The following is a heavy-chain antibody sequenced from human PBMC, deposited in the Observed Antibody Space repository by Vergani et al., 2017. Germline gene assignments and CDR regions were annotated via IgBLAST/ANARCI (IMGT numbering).Heavy chain of an antibody. Sequence: EVQLLQSGGGVIQPGGSVRLSCAASGFTFSACPMTWVRQAPGKGLEWVSAISGSGGSTYYADSVKGRFTISRDNSKNTLYLQMNSLRAEDTAVYYCAKGRRGYSYGSSDYWGQGTLVIVSS. J-gene: IGHJ4*02. D-gene: IGHD5-18*01. CDR3: AKGRRGYSYGSSDY. CDR2: ISGSGGST. V-gene: IGHV3-23*01. CDR1: GFTFSACP.